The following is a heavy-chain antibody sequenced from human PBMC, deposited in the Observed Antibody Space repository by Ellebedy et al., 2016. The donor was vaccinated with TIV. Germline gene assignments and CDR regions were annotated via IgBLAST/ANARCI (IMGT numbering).Heavy chain of an antibody. CDR3: ATRHIILPQ. J-gene: IGHJ4*02. Sequence: GESLKISCAASGFTLNSYAMNWVRQAPRKGLEWVAASSGTGANTYHADSVKGRFTISRDSSKNTLYLQMNSLRAEDTAVYYCATRHIILPQWGQGTLVTVSS. V-gene: IGHV3-23*01. CDR2: SSGTGANT. CDR1: GFTLNSYA. D-gene: IGHD2-21*01.